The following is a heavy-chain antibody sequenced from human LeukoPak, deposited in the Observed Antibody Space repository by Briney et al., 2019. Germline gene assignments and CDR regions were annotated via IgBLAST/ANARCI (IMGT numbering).Heavy chain of an antibody. V-gene: IGHV3-21*01. J-gene: IGHJ1*01. CDR3: ARCSSVAAPHLCVFQH. CDR2: ISSSSSYI. CDR1: GFTFSSYS. D-gene: IGHD6-6*01. Sequence: GGSLRLSCAASGFTFSSYSMNWVRQAPRKGLEWVSSISSSSSYIYYADSVKGRFTISRDNAKNSLYLQMNSLRAEDTAVYYCARCSSVAAPHLCVFQHWGQGTLVTVSS.